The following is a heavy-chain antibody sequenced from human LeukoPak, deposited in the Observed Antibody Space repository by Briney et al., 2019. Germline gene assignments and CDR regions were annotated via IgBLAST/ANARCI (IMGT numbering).Heavy chain of an antibody. CDR2: IIPIFGTT. CDR3: ATGLPTDYYDSSGYYGRPFDY. D-gene: IGHD3-22*01. V-gene: IGHV1-69*05. CDR1: GGTFSSYA. J-gene: IGHJ4*02. Sequence: ASVTVSFNASGGTFSSYAISWVRQAPGQGLEWMGGIIPIFGTTNYAQQSQGRVTITTDESTSTAYMELSSLRSEDTAVYYCATGLPTDYYDSSGYYGRPFDYWGQGTLVTVSS.